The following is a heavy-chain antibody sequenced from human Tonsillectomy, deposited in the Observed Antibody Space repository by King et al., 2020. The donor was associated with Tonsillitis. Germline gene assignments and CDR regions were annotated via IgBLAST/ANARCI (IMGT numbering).Heavy chain of an antibody. J-gene: IGHJ3*02. CDR1: GFSFSSFD. Sequence: EVQLVESGGGLVKPGGSLRLSCATSGFSFSSFDMNWVRQAPGKGLEWVSSISSRSDDIYYADSVKGRITISRDNVKNSLYLEMNSLRAEDTAVYYCANDKGAGYYDSSRGVFHIWGQGTMVTVSS. CDR2: ISSRSDDI. V-gene: IGHV3-21*06. CDR3: ANDKGAGYYDSSRGVFHI. D-gene: IGHD3-22*01.